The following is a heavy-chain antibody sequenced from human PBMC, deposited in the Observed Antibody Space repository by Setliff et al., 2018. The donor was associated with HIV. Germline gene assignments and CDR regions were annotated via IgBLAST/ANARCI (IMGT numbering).Heavy chain of an antibody. D-gene: IGHD5-12*01. CDR3: AREWLQHTGDDAFDV. CDR2: IYYTGTT. V-gene: IGHV4-59*01. CDR1: DDSISSYY. Sequence: TLSLPCTVSDDSISSYYWSWIRQPPGKGLEWIGYIYYTGTTKYNPSLKSRVTISIDTSKNQFSLKLTSVTAADTAVYYCAREWLQHTGDDAFDVWGQGTMVTVSS. J-gene: IGHJ3*01.